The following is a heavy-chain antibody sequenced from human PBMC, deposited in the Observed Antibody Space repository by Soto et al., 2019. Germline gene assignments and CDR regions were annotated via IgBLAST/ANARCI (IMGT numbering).Heavy chain of an antibody. CDR3: ARNRLVGASAWFDP. Sequence: PSETLSLTCTVSGGSLSSGDYYWSWIRQPPGKGLECIGYIYYSGSTYYNPSLKSRVTISADTSKNQFSLRLSSVTAADTALYYCARNRLVGASAWFDPWGQGIVVTVSS. J-gene: IGHJ5*02. V-gene: IGHV4-30-4*01. D-gene: IGHD1-26*01. CDR1: GGSLSSGDYY. CDR2: IYYSGST.